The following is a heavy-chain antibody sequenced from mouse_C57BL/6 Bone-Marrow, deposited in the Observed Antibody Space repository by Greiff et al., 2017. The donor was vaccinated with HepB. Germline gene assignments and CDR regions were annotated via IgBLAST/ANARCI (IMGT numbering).Heavy chain of an antibody. Sequence: VQLQQSGPELVKPGASVKIPCKASGYTFTDYNMDWVKQSHGKSLEWIGDINPNNGGTIYNQKFKGKATLTVEKSSSTAYMALRSLTSEDTEVYYCARSRYYYGSSSAWFAYWGQGTLVTVSA. V-gene: IGHV1-18*01. D-gene: IGHD1-1*01. CDR2: INPNNGGT. CDR1: GYTFTDYN. J-gene: IGHJ3*01. CDR3: ARSRYYYGSSSAWFAY.